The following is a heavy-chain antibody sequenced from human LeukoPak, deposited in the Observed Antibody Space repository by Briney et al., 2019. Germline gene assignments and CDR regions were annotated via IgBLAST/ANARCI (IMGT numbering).Heavy chain of an antibody. CDR3: ASSRAGGLYYFDY. CDR1: GFTFSSYA. D-gene: IGHD3-10*01. J-gene: IGHJ4*02. Sequence: GESLRLSCAASGFTFSSYAMSWVRQAPGKGLEWVSVISGSGGSTYYADSVKGRFTISRDNSKNTLYLQMNSLRAEDTAVYYCASSRAGGLYYFDYWGQGTLVTVSS. CDR2: ISGSGGST. V-gene: IGHV3-23*01.